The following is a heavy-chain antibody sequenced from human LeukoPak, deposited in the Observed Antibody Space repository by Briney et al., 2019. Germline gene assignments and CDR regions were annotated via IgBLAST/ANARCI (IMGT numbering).Heavy chain of an antibody. V-gene: IGHV3-21*04. CDR2: ISSSSSYI. J-gene: IGHJ3*02. Sequence: GGSLRLSCAASGFTFSSYSMNWVRQAPGKGLEWVSSISSSSSYIYYADSVKGRFTISRDNAKNSLYLQMNSLRAEDTAVYYCAREPTAAGNHAFDIWGQGTMVTVSS. CDR1: GFTFSSYS. D-gene: IGHD6-13*01. CDR3: AREPTAAGNHAFDI.